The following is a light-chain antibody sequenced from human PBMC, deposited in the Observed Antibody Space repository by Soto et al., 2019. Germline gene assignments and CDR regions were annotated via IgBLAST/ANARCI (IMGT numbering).Light chain of an antibody. CDR3: SSYTSASTYV. V-gene: IGLV2-14*01. J-gene: IGLJ1*01. Sequence: QSALTQPGSVSGSPGQSITISCSGTNSDVGGYNYVSWYQQHPGKAPKLMIYEVSNRPSGVSNRFSGSRSANTASLTISGLQAEDEADYYCSSYTSASTYVFGTGTKVTVL. CDR1: NSDVGGYNY. CDR2: EVS.